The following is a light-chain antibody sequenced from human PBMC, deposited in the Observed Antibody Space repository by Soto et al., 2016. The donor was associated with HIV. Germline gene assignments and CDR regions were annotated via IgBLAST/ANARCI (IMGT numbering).Light chain of an antibody. CDR1: NIGTKS. Sequence: SYVLAQPPSVSVAPGKTATITCEGTNIGTKSVHWYQRKAGQAPVLFVHDDSDRPSGIPERVSGSHSGNTASLTISRVEAGDEADYFCQVWDNNHDHPVIFGGGTKQTVL. CDR2: DDS. J-gene: IGLJ2*01. V-gene: IGLV3-21*03. CDR3: QVWDNNHDHPVI.